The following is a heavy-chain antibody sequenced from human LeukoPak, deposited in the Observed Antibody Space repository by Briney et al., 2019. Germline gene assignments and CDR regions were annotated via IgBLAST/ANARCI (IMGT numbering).Heavy chain of an antibody. D-gene: IGHD1-20*01. V-gene: IGHV4-59*08. CDR3: ARHSNWNGGVDWFDP. Sequence: LETLSLTCTVSGGSNYWTWIRQAPGKGLEWIAYIHYSGSPHYNPSLRSRVTISIDTSKNQLSLKLNSVTAADTAVYYCARHSNWNGGVDWFDPWGQGTQVTVSS. J-gene: IGHJ5*02. CDR2: IHYSGSP. CDR1: GGSNY.